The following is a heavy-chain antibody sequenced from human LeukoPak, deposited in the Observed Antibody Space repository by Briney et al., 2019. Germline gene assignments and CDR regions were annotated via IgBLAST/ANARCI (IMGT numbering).Heavy chain of an antibody. V-gene: IGHV3-23*01. CDR2: ISGSGGST. CDR1: GFTFSSYA. D-gene: IGHD6-6*01. CDR3: AKGHRTSIATTDY. J-gene: IGHJ4*02. Sequence: GGSLRLSCAASGFTFSSYAMSWVRQAPGKGLEWVSTISGSGGSTYYADSVKGRFTISRDNAKNTLYLRMNSLRAVDTAVYYCAKGHRTSIATTDYWGQGTLVTVSS.